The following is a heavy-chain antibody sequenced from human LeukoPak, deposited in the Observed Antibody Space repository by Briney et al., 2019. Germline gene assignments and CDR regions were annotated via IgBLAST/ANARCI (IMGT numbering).Heavy chain of an antibody. Sequence: PSETLSLTCTASGVSISSYYWSWIRQPPGKGLEWVGYIYYSGSNNYNPSLKSRVTISVDTSKNQFSLKLSSVTAADTAVYYCARHSRYSSSWGFDYWGQGTLVTVSS. D-gene: IGHD6-13*01. J-gene: IGHJ4*02. CDR1: GVSISSYY. V-gene: IGHV4-59*08. CDR3: ARHSRYSSSWGFDY. CDR2: IYYSGSN.